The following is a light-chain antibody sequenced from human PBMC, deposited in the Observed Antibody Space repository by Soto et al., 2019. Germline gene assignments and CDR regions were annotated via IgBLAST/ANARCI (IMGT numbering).Light chain of an antibody. CDR1: QKINTW. Sequence: IQMTQSPSTLSASVGDRVTITCRASQKINTWVAWYQQRPGKAPKLLIYGASSLEPGVPSRFGGSGSGTEFTLTISSLQPDDFATYYCQQYEIYPLTFGGETQVE. CDR3: QQYEIYPLT. CDR2: GAS. J-gene: IGKJ4*01. V-gene: IGKV1-5*03.